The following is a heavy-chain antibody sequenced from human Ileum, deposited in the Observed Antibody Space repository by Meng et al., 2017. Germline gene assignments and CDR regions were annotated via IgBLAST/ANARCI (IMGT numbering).Heavy chain of an antibody. CDR2: IDRDGRTI. CDR3: LVLGIGR. Sequence: LMDFGRGPVQPWGSLRLFCAVSGFPIRNYWMNWVRQAPGKGLVWVARIDRDGRTINYADSVKRRFTISRDNAKNTLFLQMNSLRVEDTAVYYCLVLGIGRWGQGTLVTVSS. CDR1: GFPIRNYW. V-gene: IGHV3-74*01. D-gene: IGHD2-21*01. J-gene: IGHJ4*01.